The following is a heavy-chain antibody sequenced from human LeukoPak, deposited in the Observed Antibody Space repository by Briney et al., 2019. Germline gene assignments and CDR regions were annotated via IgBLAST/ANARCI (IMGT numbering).Heavy chain of an antibody. Sequence: GGSLRLSSAASGFTFSDYYMSWIRQAPGKGLEWVSYISSSGSTIYYADSVKGRFTTSRDNAKNSLYLQMNSLRAEDTAVYYCASAVAGNRGEPYYYYYMDVWGKGTTVTVSS. D-gene: IGHD6-19*01. CDR3: ASAVAGNRGEPYYYYYMDV. V-gene: IGHV3-11*04. CDR1: GFTFSDYY. J-gene: IGHJ6*03. CDR2: ISSSGSTI.